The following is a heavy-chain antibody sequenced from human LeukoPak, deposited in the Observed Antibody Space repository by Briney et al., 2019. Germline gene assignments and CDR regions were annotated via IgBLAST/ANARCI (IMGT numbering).Heavy chain of an antibody. J-gene: IGHJ4*02. Sequence: GGSLRLSCAASGFTFNSHWTHWVRQAPGRGLVWVSGISADGSSTRYADSVNGRFTISRDDDKNTLYLQMNSLRAEDTAVYYCGRDGQGSTPLDYWGQGTLVTVSS. CDR1: GFTFNSHW. CDR2: ISADGSST. D-gene: IGHD1-26*01. CDR3: GRDGQGSTPLDY. V-gene: IGHV3-74*01.